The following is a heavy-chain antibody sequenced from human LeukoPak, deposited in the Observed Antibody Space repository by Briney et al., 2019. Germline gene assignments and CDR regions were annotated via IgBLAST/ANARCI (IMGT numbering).Heavy chain of an antibody. Sequence: GGSLRLSCTASGFTFSSYEMSWVRQAPGKGLEWVSYISSSGSTIYYADSVKGRFTISRDNSKNTLYLQMNSLRAEDTAVYYCARGPSGYHNTGGQGTLVTVSS. D-gene: IGHD5-12*01. V-gene: IGHV3-48*03. CDR2: ISSSGSTI. J-gene: IGHJ4*02. CDR3: ARGPSGYHNT. CDR1: GFTFSSYE.